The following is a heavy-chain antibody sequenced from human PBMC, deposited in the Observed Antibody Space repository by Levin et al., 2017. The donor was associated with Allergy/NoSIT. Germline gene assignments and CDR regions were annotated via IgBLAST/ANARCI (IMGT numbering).Heavy chain of an antibody. Sequence: SQTLSLTCAVSGTSISRGYWWGWIRQPPGKGLEWIGYIYYTGSTYYSPSLKSRVTMSVDMSRNQFSRKLSSVTAVDTAVYYCARTRDDYNVFEYWGQGTPVTVSS. V-gene: IGHV4-28*01. CDR1: GTSISRGYW. CDR3: ARTRDDYNVFEY. CDR2: IYYTGST. D-gene: IGHD5-24*01. J-gene: IGHJ4*02.